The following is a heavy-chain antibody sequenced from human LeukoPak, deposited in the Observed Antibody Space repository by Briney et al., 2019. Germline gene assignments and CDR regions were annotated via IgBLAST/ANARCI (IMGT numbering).Heavy chain of an antibody. CDR3: ARDQPNYDFWSGNFDY. V-gene: IGHV1-2*02. CDR1: GYTFTGYY. CDR2: INPNSGGT. J-gene: IGHJ4*02. D-gene: IGHD3-3*01. Sequence: ASVKVSCKASGYTFTGYYTHWVRQAPGQGLEWMGWINPNSGGTNYAQKFQGRVTMTRDTSISTAYMELSRLRSDDTAVYCCARDQPNYDFWSGNFDYWGQGTLVTVSS.